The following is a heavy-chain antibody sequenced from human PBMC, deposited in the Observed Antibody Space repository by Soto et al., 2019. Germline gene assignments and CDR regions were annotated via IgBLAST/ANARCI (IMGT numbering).Heavy chain of an antibody. CDR3: AKGHDNYDFWNKSPNFDY. J-gene: IGHJ4*02. V-gene: IGHV3-23*01. D-gene: IGHD3-3*01. Sequence: PGGSLRLSCAASGFTFSSYAMSWVRQAPGKGLEWVSAISGSGGSTYYADSVKGRFTISRDNSKNTLYLQMNSLRAEDTAVYYCAKGHDNYDFWNKSPNFDYWGQGTLVTVSS. CDR1: GFTFSSYA. CDR2: ISGSGGST.